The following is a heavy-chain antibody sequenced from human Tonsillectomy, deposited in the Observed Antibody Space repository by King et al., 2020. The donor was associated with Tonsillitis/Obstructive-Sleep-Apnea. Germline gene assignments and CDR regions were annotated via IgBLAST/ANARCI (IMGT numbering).Heavy chain of an antibody. Sequence: VQLVESGGGLVQPGGSLRLSCAASGFTFSSYWMSWVRQAPGKGLEWVANIKQDGSEKYYVDSVKGRFTISRDNARNSLYLQMNSLRAEDTAVYYCARDLYSSSSSVWGQGTLVTVSS. CDR2: IKQDGSEK. V-gene: IGHV3-7*04. D-gene: IGHD6-6*01. J-gene: IGHJ4*02. CDR1: GFTFSSYW. CDR3: ARDLYSSSSSV.